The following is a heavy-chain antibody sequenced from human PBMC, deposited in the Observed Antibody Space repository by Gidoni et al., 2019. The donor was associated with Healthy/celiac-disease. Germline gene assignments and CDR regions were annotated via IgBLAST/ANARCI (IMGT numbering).Heavy chain of an antibody. J-gene: IGHJ4*02. D-gene: IGHD5-18*01. CDR3: ARGRGYSYGRPFDY. V-gene: IGHV1-8*01. CDR1: GYTFTSHD. Sequence: QVQLVQSGAEVKKPGASVKVSCKASGYTFTSHDINWVRQATGQGLAWMGWMNPNSGNTGYAQKFQGRVTMTRNTSISTAYMELSSLRSEDTAVYYCARGRGYSYGRPFDYWGQGTLVTVSS. CDR2: MNPNSGNT.